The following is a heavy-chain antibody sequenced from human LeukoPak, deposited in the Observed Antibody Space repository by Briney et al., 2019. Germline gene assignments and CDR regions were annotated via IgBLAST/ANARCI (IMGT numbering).Heavy chain of an antibody. D-gene: IGHD3-10*01. CDR2: ISYDGSNK. CDR3: ARGTYGSGSFVYYYYGLDV. CDR1: GFTFSTFG. Sequence: GGSLRLSCAASGFTFSTFGMHWVRQAPGKGLEWLAVISYDGSNKYYADSVKGRFTISRDNSKNTLFLQMNSLRAEDTAVYYCARGTYGSGSFVYYYYGLDVWGQGTTVIVSS. V-gene: IGHV3-30*03. J-gene: IGHJ6*02.